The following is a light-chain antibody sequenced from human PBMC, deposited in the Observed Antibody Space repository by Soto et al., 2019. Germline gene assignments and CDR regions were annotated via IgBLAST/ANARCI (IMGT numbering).Light chain of an antibody. J-gene: IGLJ2*01. CDR3: CSYTSSSTVV. Sequence: QSALTQPASVSGSPGQSITISCTGTSTNVGSSNLVSWYQQHPGKAPKLMIYEGSKRPSGVSNRFSGSKSGNTASLTISGLQAEDEADYYCCSYTSSSTVVFGGGTKLTVL. CDR1: STNVGSSNL. CDR2: EGS. V-gene: IGLV2-14*02.